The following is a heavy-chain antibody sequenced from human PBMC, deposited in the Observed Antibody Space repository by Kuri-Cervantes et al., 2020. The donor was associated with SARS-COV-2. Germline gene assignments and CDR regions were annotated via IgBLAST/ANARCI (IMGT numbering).Heavy chain of an antibody. Sequence: ASVKVSCKVSGYTLTELSMHWVRQAPGKGLEWMGGFDPEDGETIYAQKFQGRVTMTEDTSTDTAYMELSSLRSEDTAVYYCARGGWRAGPLVVPAANSDTNYYYYYYMDVWGKGRTVTVSS. J-gene: IGHJ6*03. CDR1: GYTLTELS. CDR2: FDPEDGET. CDR3: ARGGWRAGPLVVPAANSDTNYYYYYYMDV. D-gene: IGHD2-2*01. V-gene: IGHV1-24*01.